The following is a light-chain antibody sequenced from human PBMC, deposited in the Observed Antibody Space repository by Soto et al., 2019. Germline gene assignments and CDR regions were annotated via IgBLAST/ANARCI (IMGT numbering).Light chain of an antibody. J-gene: IGKJ2*01. V-gene: IGKV3-20*01. CDR2: GAS. Sequence: EIVLPQSPGTLSLSPGERATLSCRASQSVSSTYLAWYQQNPGQAPRLLIYGASSRATGIPDRFSGSGSGTDFTLTISRLEPEDFAVYFCQQYGSSSYTFGQGPKLEIK. CDR3: QQYGSSSYT. CDR1: QSVSSTY.